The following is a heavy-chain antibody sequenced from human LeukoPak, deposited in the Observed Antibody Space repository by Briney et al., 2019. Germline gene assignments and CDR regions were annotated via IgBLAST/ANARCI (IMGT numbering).Heavy chain of an antibody. Sequence: ASVKVPCKASGYTFTGYYMHWVRQAPGQGLEWMGRINPNSGGTNYAQKFQGRVTMTRDTSISTAYMELSRLRSDDTAVYYCARVPDLTGLDYWGQGTLVTVSS. J-gene: IGHJ4*02. CDR3: ARVPDLTGLDY. CDR1: GYTFTGYY. D-gene: IGHD3-9*01. CDR2: INPNSGGT. V-gene: IGHV1-2*06.